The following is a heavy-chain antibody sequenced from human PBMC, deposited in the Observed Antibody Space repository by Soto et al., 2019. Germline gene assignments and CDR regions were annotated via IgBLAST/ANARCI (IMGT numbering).Heavy chain of an antibody. Sequence: QVQLVQSGAEVKKPGSSVKVSCKASGGTFSSYAISWVRQAPGQGLEWMGGIIPICGTANYAQKFQGRVTITADESTSTAYMELSSLRSEDTAVYYCARGGGSYRRCSYWYFDLWGRGTLVTVSS. CDR1: GGTFSSYA. D-gene: IGHD2-15*01. V-gene: IGHV1-69*12. J-gene: IGHJ2*01. CDR2: IIPICGTA. CDR3: ARGGGSYRRCSYWYFDL.